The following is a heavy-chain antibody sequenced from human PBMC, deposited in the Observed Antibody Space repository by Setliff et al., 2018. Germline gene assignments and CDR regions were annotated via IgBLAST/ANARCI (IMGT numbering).Heavy chain of an antibody. J-gene: IGHJ6*02. D-gene: IGHD5-18*01. Sequence: SETLSLTCTVSGASLTNRYWSWVRQPPGKGLEWIGYVYYTGNTNYNASLKSRVAISVDTSKNQVSLKLTSATAADTAVYYCTRDRTAYNYGMDVWGQGTTVTVSS. V-gene: IGHV4-59*11. CDR3: TRDRTAYNYGMDV. CDR2: VYYTGNT. CDR1: GASLTNRY.